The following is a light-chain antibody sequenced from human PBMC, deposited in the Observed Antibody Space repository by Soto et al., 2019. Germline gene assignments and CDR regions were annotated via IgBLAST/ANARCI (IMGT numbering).Light chain of an antibody. CDR2: DAS. V-gene: IGKV1D-13*01. J-gene: IGKJ5*01. CDR3: QQSYDKPFT. Sequence: AIVLTQFPSSLSASPGQGATLPCRASQSISNALAWYQQKPGRAPKLLIYDASSLDSGAPSRFSGSGSGTDFTLTISSLEPEDFATYYCQQSYDKPFTFGQGTRLDIK. CDR1: QSISNA.